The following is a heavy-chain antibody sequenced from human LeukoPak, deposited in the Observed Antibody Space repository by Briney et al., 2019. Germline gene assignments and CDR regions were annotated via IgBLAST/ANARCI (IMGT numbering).Heavy chain of an antibody. Sequence: GGSLRLSCAAPGFTFSSYWMSWVRQAPGKGLEWVANIKQDGSEKYYVDSVKGRFAISRDNAKNSLYLQMNSLRAEDTAVYYCARDPHSIGDYYYYMDVWGKGTTVTVSS. V-gene: IGHV3-7*01. CDR3: ARDPHSIGDYYYYMDV. D-gene: IGHD6-19*01. CDR2: IKQDGSEK. J-gene: IGHJ6*03. CDR1: GFTFSSYW.